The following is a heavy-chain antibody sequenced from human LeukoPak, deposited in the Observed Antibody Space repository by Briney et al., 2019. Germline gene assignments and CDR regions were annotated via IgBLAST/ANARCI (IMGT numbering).Heavy chain of an antibody. CDR1: GFTFSSYA. CDR2: ISGSGGST. D-gene: IGHD1-1*01. J-gene: IGHJ4*02. V-gene: IGHV3-23*01. CDR3: ATGKLDPKDY. Sequence: GGSLRLSCAASGFTFSSYAMSWVRQAPGKGLEWVLAISGSGGSTYYADSVKGRFTISRDNSKNTLYLQMNSLRAEDTAVYYCATGKLDPKDYWGQGTLVTVSS.